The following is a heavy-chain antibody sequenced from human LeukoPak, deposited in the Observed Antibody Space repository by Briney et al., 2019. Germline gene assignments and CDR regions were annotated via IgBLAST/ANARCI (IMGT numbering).Heavy chain of an antibody. J-gene: IGHJ4*02. V-gene: IGHV3-53*01. D-gene: IGHD6-13*01. CDR2: IHSDGTT. Sequence: PGGSLRLSCAASEFSVSHNYMSWVRQAPGKGLKWVSVIHSDGTTHYADSVKGRFTISRDNSKNTLYLQMNSLRVEDTAMYYCARETGYSTSWYAYYFDYWGQGTLVTVAS. CDR1: EFSVSHNY. CDR3: ARETGYSTSWYAYYFDY.